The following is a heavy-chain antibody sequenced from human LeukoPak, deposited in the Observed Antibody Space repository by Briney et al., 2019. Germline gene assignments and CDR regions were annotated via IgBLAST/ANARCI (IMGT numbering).Heavy chain of an antibody. Sequence: SETLSLTCTVSGGSINSTDSYWGWIRQPPGKGLEWIGSISYSGSTSYNSSLKSRVTISVDTSKNQFSLKLSSVTAADTAVYYCARLTGYDWESSYDYWGQGTLVTVSS. CDR2: ISYSGST. CDR1: GGSINSTDSY. J-gene: IGHJ4*02. V-gene: IGHV4-39*07. CDR3: ARLTGYDWESSYDY. D-gene: IGHD5-12*01.